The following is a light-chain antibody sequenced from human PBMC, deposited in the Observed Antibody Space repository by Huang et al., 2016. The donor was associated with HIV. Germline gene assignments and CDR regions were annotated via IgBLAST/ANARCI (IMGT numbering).Light chain of an antibody. J-gene: IGKJ1*01. CDR1: QNITKS. CDR3: QQSFSVPRT. V-gene: IGKV1-39*01. CDR2: TVS. Sequence: DIQMTQSPPSLSASVGDRVTFTCRADQNITKSLNWYQQKSGKAPKLRIYTVSTLESGVPSRFSGSGSGSRFTLNIGNLQPEDFATYYCQQSFSVPRTFG.